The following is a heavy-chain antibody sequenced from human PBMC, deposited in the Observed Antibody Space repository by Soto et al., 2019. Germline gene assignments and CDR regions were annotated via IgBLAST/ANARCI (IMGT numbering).Heavy chain of an antibody. CDR3: ARVPSPFDFYYAMDV. Sequence: PSETLSLTCPVSGDSIGRGNKYSSWIRQAPGKGLEWIGYIFSSGTTYYNPSLKSRLTMSLDTSQNQFSLKLNSVTAADTAVYFCARVPSPFDFYYAMDVWGQGTTVTVSS. D-gene: IGHD3-16*01. CDR2: IFSSGTT. J-gene: IGHJ6*02. CDR1: GDSIGRGNKY. V-gene: IGHV4-30-4*02.